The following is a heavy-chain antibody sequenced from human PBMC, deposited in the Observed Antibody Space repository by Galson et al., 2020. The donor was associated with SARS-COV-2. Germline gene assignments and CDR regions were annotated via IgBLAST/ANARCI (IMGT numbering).Heavy chain of an antibody. CDR1: GGSISGYY. J-gene: IGHJ4*02. CDR2: LHYSGIT. D-gene: IGHD3-22*01. Sequence: SQTLSLTCTVSGGSISGYYWHWIRQPPGKGLEWIGYLHYSGITNYNPSLKSRVTISSDTSKNHFSLKLSSVTAADTAVYFCARSDNSRYFYWGQGTRVTVSS. V-gene: IGHV4-59*08. CDR3: ARSDNSRYFY.